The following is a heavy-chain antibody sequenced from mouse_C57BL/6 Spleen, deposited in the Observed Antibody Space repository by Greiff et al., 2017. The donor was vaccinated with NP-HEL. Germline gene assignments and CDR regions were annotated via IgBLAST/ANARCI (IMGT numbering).Heavy chain of an antibody. CDR3: ARSKEYYFDY. J-gene: IGHJ2*01. CDR1: GYTFTDYY. CDR2: IYPGSGNT. V-gene: IGHV1-76*01. Sequence: QVQLQQSGAELVRPGASVKLSCKASGYTFTDYYINWVKQRPGQGLEWIARIYPGSGNTYYNEKFKGKATLTAEKSSSTAYMQLSSLTSEDSAVYFCARSKEYYFDYWGQGTTLTVSS. D-gene: IGHD1-3*01.